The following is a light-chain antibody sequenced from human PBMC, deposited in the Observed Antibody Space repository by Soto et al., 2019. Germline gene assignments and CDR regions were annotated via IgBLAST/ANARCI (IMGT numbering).Light chain of an antibody. Sequence: QSALTQPASVSGSPGQSITISCTGTSSDVGSNNLVSWYQQHPGKAPKLMIYEGSKRPSGVSNRFSGSKSGNTASLTISGVQAEDEADYYCCSYAGSRKVFGGGTKLTVL. CDR1: SSDVGSNNL. V-gene: IGLV2-23*01. CDR3: CSYAGSRKV. CDR2: EGS. J-gene: IGLJ2*01.